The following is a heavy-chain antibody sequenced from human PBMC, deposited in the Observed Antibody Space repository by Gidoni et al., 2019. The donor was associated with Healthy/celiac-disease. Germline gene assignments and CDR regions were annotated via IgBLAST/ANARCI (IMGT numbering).Heavy chain of an antibody. CDR1: GFTFSSYA. J-gene: IGHJ4*02. V-gene: IGHV3-23*01. CDR3: AKDYPQSYIVVVPAAILGYFDY. CDR2: ISGSGGST. Sequence: EVQLLESGVGLVQPGGSLRLSCAASGFTFSSYAMSWVRQAPGKGLEWVSAISGSGGSTYYADSVKGRFTISRDNSKNTLYLQMNSLRAEDTAVYYCAKDYPQSYIVVVPAAILGYFDYWGQGTLVTVSS. D-gene: IGHD2-2*02.